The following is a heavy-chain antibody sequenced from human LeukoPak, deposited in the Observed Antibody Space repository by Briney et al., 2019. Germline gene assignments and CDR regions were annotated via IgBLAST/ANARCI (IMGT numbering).Heavy chain of an antibody. CDR2: IRSKAYGGTT. CDR3: TRDGRDYDFWSGYSSYYYYGMDV. V-gene: IGHV3-49*04. J-gene: IGHJ6*02. Sequence: PGGSLRLSCTASGFTFSSYGMSWVRQAPGKGLEWVGFIRSKAYGGTTEYAASVKGRFTISRDDSKSIAYLQMNSLKTEDTAVYYCTRDGRDYDFWSGYSSYYYYGMDVWGQGTTVTVSS. CDR1: GFTFSSYG. D-gene: IGHD3-3*01.